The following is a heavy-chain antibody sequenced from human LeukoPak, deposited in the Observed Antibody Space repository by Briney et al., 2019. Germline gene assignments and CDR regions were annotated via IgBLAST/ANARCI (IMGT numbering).Heavy chain of an antibody. V-gene: IGHV4-31*03. Sequence: SETLSLTCTVSGGSISSGGYYWSWIRQHPGKGLEWIGHIYYSGSTYYNPSLKSRVTIPVDTSKNQFSLKLSSVTAADTAVYYCARGVVVTIPDWFDPWGQGTLVTVSS. J-gene: IGHJ5*02. CDR1: GGSISSGGYY. CDR2: IYYSGST. D-gene: IGHD2-21*02. CDR3: ARGVVVTIPDWFDP.